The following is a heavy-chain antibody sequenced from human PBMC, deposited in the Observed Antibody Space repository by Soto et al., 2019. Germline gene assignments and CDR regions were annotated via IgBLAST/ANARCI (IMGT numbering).Heavy chain of an antibody. CDR1: GFIFSSYW. V-gene: IGHV3-7*01. Sequence: GGSLRLSCAATGFIFSSYWMSWVRQAPGKGLEWVANKKQDGSEKYYADYAKGRFTISRDNAKNSLHLQMNSLRAEDKAVYYCARGFNSALDIWGQGKMVTVSS. CDR3: ARGFNSALDI. J-gene: IGHJ3*02. CDR2: KKQDGSEK.